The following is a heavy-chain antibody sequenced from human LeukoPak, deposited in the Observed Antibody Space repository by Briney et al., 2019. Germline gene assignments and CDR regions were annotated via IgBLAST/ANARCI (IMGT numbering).Heavy chain of an antibody. V-gene: IGHV3-11*01. CDR2: ISGIGRTI. D-gene: IGHD1-26*01. Sequence: GGSLRLSRAASGFTFSDYYMTWIRQAPGKGLAWVSYISGIGRTIYYTDSVKGRFTISRDNAKNSLYLQMNSLRAEDTAVYYCARDAGAGATDHYYYYGMDVWGQGTTVTVSS. J-gene: IGHJ6*02. CDR1: GFTFSDYY. CDR3: ARDAGAGATDHYYYYGMDV.